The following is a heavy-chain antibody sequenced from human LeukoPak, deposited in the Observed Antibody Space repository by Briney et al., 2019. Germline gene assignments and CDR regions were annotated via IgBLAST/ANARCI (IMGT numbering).Heavy chain of an antibody. J-gene: IGHJ4*02. CDR1: GYTFTSYG. CDR2: ISAYNGNT. V-gene: IGHV1-18*01. CDR3: ARDFGYDILTGYYPLDY. Sequence: ASVKVSCKASGYTFTSYGISWVRQAPGQGLEWMGWISAYNGNTNYAQKLQGRVTMTTDTSTSTAYMELRSLRSDDTAVYYCARDFGYDILTGYYPLDYWGQGTLVTVSS. D-gene: IGHD3-9*01.